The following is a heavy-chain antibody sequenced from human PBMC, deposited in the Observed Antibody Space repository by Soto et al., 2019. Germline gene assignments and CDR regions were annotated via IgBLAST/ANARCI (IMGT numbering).Heavy chain of an antibody. J-gene: IGHJ6*02. D-gene: IGHD4-17*01. Sequence: EVQLVESGGGLVQPGGSLRLSCAASGFTFSSYDMHWVRQATGKGLEWVSAIGTAGDTYYPGSVKGRFTISRENAKNSLYLQMNSRRAGDTAVYYCARGSDDYGDPRGCGYYYGMDVWGQGTTVTVSS. CDR3: ARGSDDYGDPRGCGYYYGMDV. CDR1: GFTFSSYD. CDR2: IGTAGDT. V-gene: IGHV3-13*01.